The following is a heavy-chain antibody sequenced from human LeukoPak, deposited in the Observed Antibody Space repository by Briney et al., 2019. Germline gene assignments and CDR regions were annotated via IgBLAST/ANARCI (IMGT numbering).Heavy chain of an antibody. CDR1: GFTFSSYA. J-gene: IGHJ4*02. CDR3: ASVVRGVY. D-gene: IGHD3-10*01. V-gene: IGHV3-30*14. CDR2: ISYDGSNK. Sequence: GSLRLSCAASGFTFSSYAMHWVRQAPGKGLEWVAVISYDGSNKYYADSVKGRFTISRHNSKNTLYLQMNSLRAEDTAVYYCASVVRGVYWGQGTLVTVSS.